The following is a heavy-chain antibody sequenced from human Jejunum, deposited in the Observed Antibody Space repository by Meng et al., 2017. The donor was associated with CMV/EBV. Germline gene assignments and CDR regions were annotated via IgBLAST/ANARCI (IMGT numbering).Heavy chain of an antibody. J-gene: IGHJ5*02. CDR3: AKLYYDDSGDP. Sequence: VLESGGGLVQPGGSLRLSCAASGFTFRNYGMSWVRQAPGKGLEWVSGIGASGGTSYHADSVKGRFTISRDNFKNILYLQMNSLRAEDTAVYYCAKLYYDDSGDPWGQGTLVTVSS. D-gene: IGHD3-22*01. V-gene: IGHV3-23*01. CDR1: GFTFRNYG. CDR2: IGASGGTS.